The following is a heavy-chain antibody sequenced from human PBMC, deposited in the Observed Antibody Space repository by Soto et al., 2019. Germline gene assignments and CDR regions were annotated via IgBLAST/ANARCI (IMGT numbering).Heavy chain of an antibody. CDR3: ARETYGDRMVDY. J-gene: IGHJ4*02. CDR1: GFTFSSYA. CDR2: ISYDGSNK. D-gene: IGHD4-17*01. V-gene: IGHV3-30-3*01. Sequence: LRLSCAASGFTFSSYAMHCVRQAPGKGLEWVAVISYDGSNKYYADSVKGRFTISRDNSKNTLYLQMNSLRAEDTAVYYCARETYGDRMVDYWGQGTLVTVSS.